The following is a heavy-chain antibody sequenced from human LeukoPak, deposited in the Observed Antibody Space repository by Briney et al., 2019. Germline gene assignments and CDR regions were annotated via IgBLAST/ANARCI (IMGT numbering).Heavy chain of an antibody. J-gene: IGHJ5*02. CDR1: GCRFTSFG. CDR2: ISTYIGVT. V-gene: IGHV1-18*04. Sequence: ASVNVSCKASGCRFTSFGVSWVRQAPGQGLEWMGWISTYIGVTHYAEKFEDRVTMTIDTSTTTAYMELRSLRYDDTAVYYCARDSDYSGNGNGDWFDPWGQGTVVTVSS. CDR3: ARDSDYSGNGNGDWFDP. D-gene: IGHD4-11*01.